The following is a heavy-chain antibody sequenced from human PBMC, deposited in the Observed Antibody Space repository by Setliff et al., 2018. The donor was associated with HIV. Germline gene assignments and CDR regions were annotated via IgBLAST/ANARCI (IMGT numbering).Heavy chain of an antibody. D-gene: IGHD4-4*01. CDR2: INTDGSST. V-gene: IGHV3-74*01. CDR1: GFSFSIYG. J-gene: IGHJ6*03. Sequence: GSLRLSCAASGFSFSIYGMHWVRQAPGKGLLWVSRINTDGSSTTYADSVKGRFTISRDNAKNMVYLQMNSLRVEDTAVYYCAREIRAGNYPPYNYYFYMDVWGKGTTVTVSS. CDR3: AREIRAGNYPPYNYYFYMDV.